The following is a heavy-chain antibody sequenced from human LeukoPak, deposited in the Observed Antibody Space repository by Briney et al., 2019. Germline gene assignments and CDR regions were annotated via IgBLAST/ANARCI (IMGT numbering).Heavy chain of an antibody. D-gene: IGHD2-21*02. CDR1: GGTFSSYT. J-gene: IGHJ3*02. V-gene: IGHV1-69*06. CDR3: ARTVVVTAEHAFDI. Sequence: ASVKVSCKASGGTFSSYTISWVRQTPGQGLEGMGGIIPIFGTANYAQKFEGRFTITADKSTSTTYMELSSLRSEDTAMYYCARTVVVTAEHAFDIWGQGTMVTVSS. CDR2: IIPIFGTA.